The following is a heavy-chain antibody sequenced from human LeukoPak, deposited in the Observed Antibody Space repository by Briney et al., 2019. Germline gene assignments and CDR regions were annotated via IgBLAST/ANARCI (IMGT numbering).Heavy chain of an antibody. J-gene: IGHJ4*02. V-gene: IGHV3-23*01. CDR3: AKDYSNYYGSGSYYPFDY. CDR2: ISGSGGST. Sequence: GGSLRLSCAASGFTFSSYAMSWVRQAPGKGLEWVSAISGSGGSTYYADSVKGRFTISRDNSKNTLYLQMNSLRAEDTAVYYCAKDYSNYYGSGSYYPFDYWGQGTLVTVSS. D-gene: IGHD3-10*01. CDR1: GFTFSSYA.